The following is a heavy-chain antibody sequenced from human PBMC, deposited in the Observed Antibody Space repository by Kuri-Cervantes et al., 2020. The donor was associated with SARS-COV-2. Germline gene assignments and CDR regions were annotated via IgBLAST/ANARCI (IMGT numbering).Heavy chain of an antibody. V-gene: IGHV3-30-3*01. CDR1: GFTFSSYA. Sequence: GGSLRLSCAASGFTFSSYAMHWVRQAPGKGLEWVAVISYDGSNKYYADSMKGRFTISRDNSKNTLYLQMNSLRAEDTAVYYCARGRGSYYFYYYGMDVWGQGTTVTVSS. CDR2: ISYDGSNK. J-gene: IGHJ6*02. CDR3: ARGRGSYYFYYYGMDV. D-gene: IGHD1-26*01.